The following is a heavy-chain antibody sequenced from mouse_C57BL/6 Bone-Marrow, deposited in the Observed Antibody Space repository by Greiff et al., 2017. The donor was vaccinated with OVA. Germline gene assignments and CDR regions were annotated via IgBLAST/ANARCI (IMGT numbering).Heavy chain of an antibody. J-gene: IGHJ1*03. CDR2: IDPETGGT. CDR1: GYTFTDYE. Sequence: VQLQQSGAELVRPGASVTLSCKASGYTFTDYEMHWVKQTPVHGLEWIGAIDPETGGTAYNQKFKGKAILTADKSSSTAYMELRSLTSEDSAVYYCTRPRFTTVVARSYWYFDVWGTGTTVTVSS. V-gene: IGHV1-15*01. D-gene: IGHD1-1*01. CDR3: TRPRFTTVVARSYWYFDV.